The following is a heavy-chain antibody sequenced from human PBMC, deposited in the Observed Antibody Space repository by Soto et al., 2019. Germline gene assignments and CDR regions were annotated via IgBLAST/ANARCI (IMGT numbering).Heavy chain of an antibody. CDR1: GFTFSSYA. D-gene: IGHD1-1*01. Sequence: EAELLESGGGLVQPGGSLRLSCAASGFTFSSYAMSWVRQAPGKGLEWVSAISGSGGSTYYADSVKGRFTISRYNAKNTVYLQMNSLRAEDTAVYYCAKRVGGINFDYWGQGTLVTVSS. CDR2: ISGSGGST. CDR3: AKRVGGINFDY. J-gene: IGHJ4*02. V-gene: IGHV3-23*01.